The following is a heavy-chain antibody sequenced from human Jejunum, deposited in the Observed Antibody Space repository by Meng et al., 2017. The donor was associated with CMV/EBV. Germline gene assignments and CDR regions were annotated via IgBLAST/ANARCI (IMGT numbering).Heavy chain of an antibody. CDR3: SRGNWNDDFDY. CDR1: GVTFGDYA. V-gene: IGHV3-49*04. J-gene: IGHJ4*02. Sequence: SGVTFGDYAMNWVRQAPGKGLEWVGFIRSKAYGGTTEYAASVKGRFTISRDDSKSTAYLQMNSLKTEDTAVYYCSRGNWNDDFDYWGQGTLVTVSS. CDR2: IRSKAYGGTT. D-gene: IGHD1-1*01.